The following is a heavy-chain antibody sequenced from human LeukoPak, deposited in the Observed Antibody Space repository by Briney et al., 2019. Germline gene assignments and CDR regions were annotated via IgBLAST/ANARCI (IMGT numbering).Heavy chain of an antibody. CDR3: ARDRDWGLYWYFDL. CDR2: IYYSGST. Sequence: TSETLSLTCTVSGGSISSYYWSWIRQPAGEGLEWIGYIYYSGSTNYNPSLKSRVTISVDTSKNQFSLKLSSVTAADTAVYYCARDRDWGLYWYFDLWGRGTLVTVSS. V-gene: IGHV4-59*01. D-gene: IGHD3/OR15-3a*01. CDR1: GGSISSYY. J-gene: IGHJ2*01.